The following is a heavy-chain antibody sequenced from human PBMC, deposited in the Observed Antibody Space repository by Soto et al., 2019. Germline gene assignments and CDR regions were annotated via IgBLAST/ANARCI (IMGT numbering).Heavy chain of an antibody. V-gene: IGHV3-23*01. J-gene: IGHJ4*02. Sequence: EVQLLESGGGLVQPGGSLRLSCAASGFTFSSYAMSWVRQAPGKGLEWVSAISGSGGSTYYADSVKGRFTIYRDNSKNTLYRQMNSLRAEDTAVYYCAKDWDIVVVVAATDYWGQGTLVTVSS. CDR1: GFTFSSYA. CDR2: ISGSGGST. D-gene: IGHD2-15*01. CDR3: AKDWDIVVVVAATDY.